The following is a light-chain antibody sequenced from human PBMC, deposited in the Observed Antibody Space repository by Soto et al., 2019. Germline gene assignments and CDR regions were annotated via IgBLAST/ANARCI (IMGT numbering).Light chain of an antibody. CDR1: SSDIGSYKF. J-gene: IGLJ1*01. CDR3: CSYAGSANV. V-gene: IGLV2-23*03. CDR2: EGS. Sequence: QSALTQPASVSESPVQSITISCTGTSSDIGSYKFVSWYQHHPGKAPKLMIYEGSKRPSGVSDRFSGSKSGNTASLTISGLQADDEADYYCCSYAGSANVFGTGTKVTVL.